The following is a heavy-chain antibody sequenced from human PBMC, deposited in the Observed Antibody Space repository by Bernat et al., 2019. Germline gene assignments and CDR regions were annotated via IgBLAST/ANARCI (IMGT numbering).Heavy chain of an antibody. V-gene: IGHV3-23*01. Sequence: EVQLLESGGGLAPPGGSLRLSCAASGFIFSTYAINWVRQAPGKGLEWVSGISGSGGSTYYADSVKGRFTISRDNSKNTLYLLMNSLRAEDTAVYYCARRNYFDYWGQGTLVTVSS. CDR3: ARRNYFDY. CDR2: ISGSGGST. CDR1: GFIFSTYA. J-gene: IGHJ4*02.